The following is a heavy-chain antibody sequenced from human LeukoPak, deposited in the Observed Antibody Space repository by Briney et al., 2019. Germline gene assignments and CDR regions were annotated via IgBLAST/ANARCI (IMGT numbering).Heavy chain of an antibody. J-gene: IGHJ3*02. CDR3: ASGPMVIKAFDI. V-gene: IGHV4-34*01. D-gene: IGHD3-22*01. CDR1: GGSFSGYY. CDR2: INHSGST. Sequence: TPSETLSLTCAVYGGSFSGYYGSWIRNPPGKGLEWIGEINHSGSTNYNPSLKSRVTISVDTSKNQFSLKLSSVTAADTAVYYCASGPMVIKAFDIWGQGTMVTVSS.